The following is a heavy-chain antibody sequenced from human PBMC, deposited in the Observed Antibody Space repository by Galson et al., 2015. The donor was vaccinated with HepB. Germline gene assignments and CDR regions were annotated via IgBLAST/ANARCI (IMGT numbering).Heavy chain of an antibody. CDR2: TYYRSKWYS. CDR1: GDSVSSNSAA. Sequence: CAISGDSVSSNSAAWNWIRRSPSRGLEWLGRTYYRSKWYSDYAVSVRSRITINPDTSKNQFSLQLKSVTPEDTAVYYCGRVPGTIYFYGMDVWGQGTTVTVSS. D-gene: IGHD6-13*01. V-gene: IGHV6-1*01. CDR3: GRVPGTIYFYGMDV. J-gene: IGHJ6*02.